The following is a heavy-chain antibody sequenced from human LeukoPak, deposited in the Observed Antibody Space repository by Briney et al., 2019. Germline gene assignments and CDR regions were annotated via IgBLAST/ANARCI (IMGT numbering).Heavy chain of an antibody. V-gene: IGHV3-74*01. D-gene: IGHD6-25*01. CDR1: GFDFSDYC. CDR2: SCPHGSTP. J-gene: IGHJ4*02. CDR3: VRGSAPERGLDY. Sequence: PGGSLRLSCAASGFDFSDYCMHWVRQAPGEGLLWVSRSCPHGSTPVYADSVKGRFTISRDDAKNSLYLQMNSLRGEDTAVYYCVRGSAPERGLDYWGQGARVTVSS.